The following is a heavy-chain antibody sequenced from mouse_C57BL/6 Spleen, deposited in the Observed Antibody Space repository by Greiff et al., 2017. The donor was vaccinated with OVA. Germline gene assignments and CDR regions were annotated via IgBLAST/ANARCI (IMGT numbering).Heavy chain of an antibody. J-gene: IGHJ4*01. Sequence: VQLQQSGPELVKPGASVKIPCKASGYTFTDYNMDWVKQSHGKSLEWIGDINPNNGGTIYNQKFKGKATLTVDKSSSTAYMELRSLTSEDTAVYYCARTYYSNYVDAMDYWGQGTSVTVSS. V-gene: IGHV1-18*01. CDR2: INPNNGGT. CDR3: ARTYYSNYVDAMDY. D-gene: IGHD2-5*01. CDR1: GYTFTDYN.